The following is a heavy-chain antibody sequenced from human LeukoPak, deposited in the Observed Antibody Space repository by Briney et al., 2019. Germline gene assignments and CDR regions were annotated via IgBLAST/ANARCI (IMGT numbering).Heavy chain of an antibody. V-gene: IGHV3-21*01. D-gene: IGHD2-15*01. CDR1: GFTFSSYS. J-gene: IGHJ3*02. Sequence: KTGGSLRLSCAASGFTFSSYSMNWVRQAPGKGLEWVSSISSSSSYIYYADSVKGRFTISRDNAKNSLYLQMNSLRAEDTAVYYCARERYCSGGSCYSPYDAFDIWGQGTMVTVSS. CDR3: ARERYCSGGSCYSPYDAFDI. CDR2: ISSSSSYI.